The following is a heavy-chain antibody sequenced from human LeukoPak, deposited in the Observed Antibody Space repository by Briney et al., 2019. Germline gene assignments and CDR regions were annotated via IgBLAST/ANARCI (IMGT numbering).Heavy chain of an antibody. CDR2: IYYSGST. CDR3: ARGFSRDGYNPFDY. D-gene: IGHD5-24*01. CDR1: GGSISSGGYY. Sequence: PSETLSLTCTVSGGSISSGGYYWSWIRQHPGKGLEWIGYIYYSGSTYYNPSLKSRVTISVDTSKNQFSLKLSSVTAADTAVYYCARGFSRDGYNPFDYRGQGTLVTVSS. V-gene: IGHV4-31*03. J-gene: IGHJ4*02.